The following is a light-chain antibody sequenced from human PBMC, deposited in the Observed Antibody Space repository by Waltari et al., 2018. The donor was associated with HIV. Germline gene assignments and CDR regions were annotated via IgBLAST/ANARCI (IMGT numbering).Light chain of an antibody. CDR2: GAS. CDR1: EDIGEK. CDR3: QQYSTWPRT. J-gene: IGKJ1*01. Sequence: MPQSPATLSVSPRETHALSGGASEDIGEKLAWYQQKRGRAPRLLVSGASSRATGVPARFSGRGSGTDFTLTITGLQSNDSAIYFCQQYSTWPRTFGQGTLV. V-gene: IGKV3-15*01.